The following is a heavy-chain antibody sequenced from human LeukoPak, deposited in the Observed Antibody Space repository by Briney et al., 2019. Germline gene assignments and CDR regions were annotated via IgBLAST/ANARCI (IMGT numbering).Heavy chain of an antibody. CDR1: GGTFSSYA. CDR3: AREWELLNGGLYY. V-gene: IGHV1-69*05. Sequence: SVKVSCKASGGTFSSYAISWVRQAPGQGLEWMGRIIPISGTANYAQKFQGRVTITTDESTSTAYMELSSLRSEDTAVYYCAREWELLNGGLYYWGQGTLVTVSS. D-gene: IGHD2-15*01. J-gene: IGHJ4*02. CDR2: IIPISGTA.